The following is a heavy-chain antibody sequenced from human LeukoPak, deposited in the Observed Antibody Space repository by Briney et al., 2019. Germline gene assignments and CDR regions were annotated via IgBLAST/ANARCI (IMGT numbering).Heavy chain of an antibody. CDR2: IYYSGST. Sequence: SETLSLTCTVSGGSISSGDYYWSWIRQPPGKGLEWIGYIYYSGSTNYNPSLKSRVTISVDTSKNQFSLKLSSVTAADTAVYYCARVYSSGWYGGFFDYWGQGTLVTVSS. J-gene: IGHJ4*02. D-gene: IGHD6-19*01. CDR1: GGSISSGDYY. CDR3: ARVYSSGWYGGFFDY. V-gene: IGHV4-61*08.